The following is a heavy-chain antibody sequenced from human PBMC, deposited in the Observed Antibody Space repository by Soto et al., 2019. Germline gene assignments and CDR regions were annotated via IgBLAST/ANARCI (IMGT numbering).Heavy chain of an antibody. Sequence: GASVKVSCKTSGYTFTAYGLAWLRQAPGQRPEWMGWVGTNNDNTNYAEKFQGRVTMTTDTSTATTYMELRSLRSEDTAVYYCARWYYDILTGYPHGLYYYYGMDVWGQGTTVTVS. V-gene: IGHV1-18*01. CDR2: VGTNNDNT. CDR1: GYTFTAYG. D-gene: IGHD3-9*01. J-gene: IGHJ6*02. CDR3: ARWYYDILTGYPHGLYYYYGMDV.